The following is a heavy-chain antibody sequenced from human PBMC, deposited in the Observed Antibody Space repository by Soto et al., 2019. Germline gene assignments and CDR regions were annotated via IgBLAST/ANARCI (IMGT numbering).Heavy chain of an antibody. Sequence: GSLRLSCAAFGFSFSTYDMNWVRQAPGKGLEWVSYISGGSSRIFYADSVKGRFTISRDNAKNSLYLQMNSLRDEDTGVYYCARVIYGGWSTIRDYYYYAMDVWGQGTTVTVSS. V-gene: IGHV3-48*02. J-gene: IGHJ6*02. CDR2: ISGGSSRI. CDR1: GFSFSTYD. CDR3: ARVIYGGWSTIRDYYYYAMDV. D-gene: IGHD5-12*01.